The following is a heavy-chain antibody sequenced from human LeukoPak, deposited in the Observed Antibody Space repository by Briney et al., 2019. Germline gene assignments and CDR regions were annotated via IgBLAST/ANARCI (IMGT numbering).Heavy chain of an antibody. CDR1: GYTFTSYG. V-gene: IGHV1-69*13. J-gene: IGHJ3*02. CDR2: IIPIFGTA. D-gene: IGHD3-22*01. Sequence: SVKVSCKASGYTFTSYGISWVRQAPGQGLEWMGGIIPIFGTANYAQKFQGRVTITADESTSTAYMELSSLRSEDTAVYYCARDRGGGYYDNSGYGGLRPPGRGTAFDIWGQGTMVTVSS. CDR3: ARDRGGGYYDNSGYGGLRPPGRGTAFDI.